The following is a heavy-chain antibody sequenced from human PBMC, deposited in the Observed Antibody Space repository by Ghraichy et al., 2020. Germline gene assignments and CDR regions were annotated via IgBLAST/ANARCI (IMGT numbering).Heavy chain of an antibody. CDR2: ISSSSYI. Sequence: GGSLRLSCAASGFTFSSYSMNWVRQAPGKGLEWVSSISSSSYIYYADSVKGRFTISRDNAKNSLYLQMNSLRAEDTAVYYCARGRDYYDSSGSYYYYGLDVWGQGTTVTVSS. CDR1: GFTFSSYS. J-gene: IGHJ6*02. CDR3: ARGRDYYDSSGSYYYYGLDV. V-gene: IGHV3-21*01. D-gene: IGHD3-22*01.